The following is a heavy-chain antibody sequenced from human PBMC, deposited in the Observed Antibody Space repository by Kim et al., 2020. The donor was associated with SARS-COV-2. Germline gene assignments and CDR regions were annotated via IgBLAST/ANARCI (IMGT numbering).Heavy chain of an antibody. J-gene: IGHJ6*02. CDR1: GFTFDDYS. Sequence: GGSLRLSCAASGFTFDDYSMHWVRQAPGKGLEWVSGISWNSGTIGYADSVKGRFTISRDNAKNSLYLQMNSLRTEDTALYYCAKSKITMFQGALYGVDVGGQGSTGTVSS. D-gene: IGHD3-10*01. CDR2: ISWNSGTI. CDR3: AKSKITMFQGALYGVDV. V-gene: IGHV3-9*01.